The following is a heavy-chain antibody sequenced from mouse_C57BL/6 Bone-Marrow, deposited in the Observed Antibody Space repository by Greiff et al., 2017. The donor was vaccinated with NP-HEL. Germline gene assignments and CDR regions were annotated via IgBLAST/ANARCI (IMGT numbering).Heavy chain of an antibody. Sequence: VQLQQPGAELVKPGASVKMSCKASGYTFTSYWITWVKQRPGQGLEWIGDIYPGSGSTNYNEKFKSKATLTVDTSSSTAYMQLSSLTSEDSAVYYCARGGYYGKPLYAMDYWGQGTSVTVSS. D-gene: IGHD2-1*01. V-gene: IGHV1-55*01. CDR2: IYPGSGST. J-gene: IGHJ4*01. CDR3: ARGGYYGKPLYAMDY. CDR1: GYTFTSYW.